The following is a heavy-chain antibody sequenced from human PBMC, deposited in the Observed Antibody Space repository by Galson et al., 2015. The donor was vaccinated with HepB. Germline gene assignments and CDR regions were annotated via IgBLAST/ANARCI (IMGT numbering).Heavy chain of an antibody. Sequence: SLRLSCAASGFTFSNYGFHRVRQAPGKGLEWVAVIIYDGSNKYYADSVKGRITISRDNSKNTLYPQMNSLRAEDTAVYYCARDHTVNVHYYYMDVWGTGTTVTVSS. CDR2: IIYDGSNK. CDR1: GFTFSNYG. D-gene: IGHD4-11*01. CDR3: ARDHTVNVHYYYMDV. J-gene: IGHJ6*03. V-gene: IGHV3-30*19.